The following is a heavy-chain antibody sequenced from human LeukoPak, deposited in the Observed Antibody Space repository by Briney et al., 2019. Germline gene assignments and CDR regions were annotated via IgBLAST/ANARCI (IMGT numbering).Heavy chain of an antibody. J-gene: IGHJ1*01. CDR3: ARDRGQWELLRHFQH. Sequence: GGSLRLSCAASGFTFSIYGMHWVRQAPGKGLEWVAVIWYDGSNKYYADSVKGRFTISRDNSKNTLYLQMNSLRAEDTAVYYCARDRGQWELLRHFQHWGQGTLVTVSS. CDR2: IWYDGSNK. V-gene: IGHV3-33*01. D-gene: IGHD1-26*01. CDR1: GFTFSIYG.